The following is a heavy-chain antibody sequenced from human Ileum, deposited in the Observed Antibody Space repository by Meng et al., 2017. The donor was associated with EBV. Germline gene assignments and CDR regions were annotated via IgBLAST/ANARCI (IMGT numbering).Heavy chain of an antibody. V-gene: IGHV2-5*02. Sequence: ISLMVSGPTLVHPPQTLTLTCSFSGFSLSTNGVGVGWSRQPPGQALECLALISYDDYQRYIPSLKTRLTITRVTSKSQVVLAMTNMDPVDTATYYCAHKPSGEDFFDYWGQGTLVTVSS. CDR3: AHKPSGEDFFDY. J-gene: IGHJ4*02. CDR1: GFSLSTNGVG. CDR2: ISYDDYQ. D-gene: IGHD3-16*01.